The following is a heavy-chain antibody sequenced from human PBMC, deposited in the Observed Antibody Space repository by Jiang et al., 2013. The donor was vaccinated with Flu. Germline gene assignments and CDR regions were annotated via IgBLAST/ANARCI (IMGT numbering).Heavy chain of an antibody. CDR1: GDSVSSNSAA. CDR2: TYYRSKWSN. D-gene: IGHD1-1*01. J-gene: IGHJ4*02. CDR3: ARGGADDLHFDY. V-gene: IGHV6-1*01. Sequence: QTLSLTCAISGDSVSSNSAAWNWIRQSPSRGLEWLGRTYYRSKWSNNYALSLKSRITISPDTSKNQFSLQLDSVTPEDTAIYYCARGGADDLHFDYWGQGTLVTVSS.